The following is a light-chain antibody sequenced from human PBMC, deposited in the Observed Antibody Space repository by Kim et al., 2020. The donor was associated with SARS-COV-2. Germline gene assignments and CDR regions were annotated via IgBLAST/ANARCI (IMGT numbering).Light chain of an antibody. CDR3: QQLNSYPRT. Sequence: DIQLTQSPSFLSASLGDRVTITCRASQFIRNYVAWYQQKPGKAPNLLIFDASTLHTGVPSRFSGSGSGAEFTLTISSLQPEDFGTYYCQQLNSYPRTFGQGTKLEIK. CDR2: DAS. V-gene: IGKV1-9*01. CDR1: QFIRNY. J-gene: IGKJ2*01.